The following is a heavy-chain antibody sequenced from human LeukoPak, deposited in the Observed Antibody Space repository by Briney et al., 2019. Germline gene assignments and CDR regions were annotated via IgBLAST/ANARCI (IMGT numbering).Heavy chain of an antibody. CDR2: IRYDGSNK. CDR1: GFTFSSYG. V-gene: IGHV3-30*02. CDR3: AKDVALYGSGSYYADY. J-gene: IGHJ4*02. Sequence: PGGSLRLSCAASGFTFSSYGMHWVRQAPGKGLEWVAFIRYDGSNKYYADSVKGRFTISRDNSKNTLYLQMNSLRAEDTAVYYCAKDVALYGSGSYYADYWGQGTLVTVSS. D-gene: IGHD3-10*01.